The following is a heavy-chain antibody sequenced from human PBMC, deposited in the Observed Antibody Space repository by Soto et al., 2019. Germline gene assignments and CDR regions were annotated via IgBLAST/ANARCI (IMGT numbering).Heavy chain of an antibody. D-gene: IGHD6-13*01. CDR3: SRGPLAAPPDL. Sequence: QVQLVQSGAEVKKPGASVKVSCKASGSTFSTYSINWVRQAPGQGLEWMGWINPDNGDTHYVQKIRGRVTMTTDRSTSTAYMELRSLRSDDTAGYYWSRGPLAAPPDLWGQGTLVTVSS. V-gene: IGHV1-18*01. J-gene: IGHJ4*02. CDR1: GSTFSTYS. CDR2: INPDNGDT.